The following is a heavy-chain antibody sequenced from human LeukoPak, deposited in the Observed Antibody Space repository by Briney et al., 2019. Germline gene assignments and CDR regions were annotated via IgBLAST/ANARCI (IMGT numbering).Heavy chain of an antibody. CDR1: GGSISSSSYY. Sequence: TPSETLSLTCTVSGGSISSSSYYWSWIRQPPGKGLEWIGEINHSGSTNYNPSLKSRVTISVDTSKNQFSLKLSSVTAADTAVYYCARGHRSVPYYYDSSALDYWGQGTLVTVSS. CDR3: ARGHRSVPYYYDSSALDY. D-gene: IGHD3-22*01. J-gene: IGHJ4*02. CDR2: INHSGST. V-gene: IGHV4-39*07.